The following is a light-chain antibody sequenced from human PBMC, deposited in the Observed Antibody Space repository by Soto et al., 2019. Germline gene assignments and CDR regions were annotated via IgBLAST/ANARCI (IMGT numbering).Light chain of an antibody. CDR1: QSVTSNY. V-gene: IGKV3-20*01. CDR3: QHYGSSVTWT. J-gene: IGKJ1*01. Sequence: EVVLTQSPGTVSLSPGERATLSCRASQSVTSNYLAWYQQKPGQAPRLLIYAASNRATGIPDRFSGSGSGTDFTLSISRVEPEDFAVYCWQHYGSSVTWTCGQGTKVEIK. CDR2: AAS.